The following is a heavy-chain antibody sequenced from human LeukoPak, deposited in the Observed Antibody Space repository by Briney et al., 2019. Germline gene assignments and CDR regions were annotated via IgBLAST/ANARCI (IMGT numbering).Heavy chain of an antibody. D-gene: IGHD3-16*01. CDR1: GGSISSYY. J-gene: IGHJ6*03. Sequence: SETLSFTCTVSGGSISSYYWSWIRQPPGKGLEWIGYIYHSGSTNYNPSLKSRVTISIDTSKNQFSLKLSSVTAADTAVYYCARVPRPGEDYYYYYMDVWGKGTTVTVSS. V-gene: IGHV4-59*01. CDR2: IYHSGST. CDR3: ARVPRPGEDYYYYYMDV.